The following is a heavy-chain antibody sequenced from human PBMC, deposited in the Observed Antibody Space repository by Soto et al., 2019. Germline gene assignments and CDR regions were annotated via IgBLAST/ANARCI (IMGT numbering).Heavy chain of an antibody. CDR1: GYTFTSYG. CDR3: ARVLPPFDP. J-gene: IGHJ5*02. CDR2: INAYNGNT. V-gene: IGHV1-18*01. Sequence: QVQLVQSGAEVKKPGASVKVSCKASGYTFTSYGISWVRQAPGQGLEWMGWINAYNGNTKYAQKLQGRVTMTTDTSTSTAYRDLRSLRADDTAVYYGARVLPPFDPWGQGTLVTGSS.